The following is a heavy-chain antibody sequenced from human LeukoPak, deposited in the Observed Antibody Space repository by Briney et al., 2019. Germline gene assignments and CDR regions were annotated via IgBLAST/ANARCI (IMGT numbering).Heavy chain of an antibody. J-gene: IGHJ4*02. CDR3: ARDRRGYSSSWYSDY. Sequence: GGPLRLSCAASGFTFSSYWMSWVRQAPGKGLEWAANIKQDGSEKYYVDSVKGRFTISRDNAKNSLYLQMNSLRAEDTAVYYCARDRRGYSSSWYSDYWGQGTLVTVSS. CDR1: GFTFSSYW. D-gene: IGHD6-13*01. CDR2: IKQDGSEK. V-gene: IGHV3-7*01.